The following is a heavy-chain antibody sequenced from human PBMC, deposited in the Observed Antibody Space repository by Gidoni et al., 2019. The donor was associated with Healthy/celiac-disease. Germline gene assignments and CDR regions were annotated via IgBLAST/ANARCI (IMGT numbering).Heavy chain of an antibody. CDR2: TNAGNGNT. CDR3: ARDPLYYGSGSYYNG. V-gene: IGHV1-3*01. Sequence: QVQLVQSGAEVKKPGASVKVSCKASGYTFTSYAMHWVRQAPGQRLEWMGWTNAGNGNTKYSQKFQGRVTITRDTSASTAYMELSSLRSEDTAVYYCARDPLYYGSGSYYNGWGQGTLVTVSS. D-gene: IGHD3-10*01. J-gene: IGHJ4*02. CDR1: GYTFTSYA.